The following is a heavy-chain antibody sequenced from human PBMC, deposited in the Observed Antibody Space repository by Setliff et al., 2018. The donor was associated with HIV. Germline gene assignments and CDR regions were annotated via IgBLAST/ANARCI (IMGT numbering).Heavy chain of an antibody. CDR2: ISNTGNT. Sequence: PSETLSLTCTVSGGSISNHYWSWIRQPPGKGLEWIGYISNTGNTKYNPSLKSRVTISVDTSKNQFSLKLSSVTAADRAVYYCARGGGPDTNFDLWGQGTLVTVSS. CDR1: GGSISNHY. CDR3: ARGGGPDTNFDL. J-gene: IGHJ4*02. V-gene: IGHV4-59*11. D-gene: IGHD5-18*01.